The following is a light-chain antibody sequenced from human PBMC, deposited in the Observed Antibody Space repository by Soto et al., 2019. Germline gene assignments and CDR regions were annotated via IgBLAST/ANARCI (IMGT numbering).Light chain of an antibody. V-gene: IGKV1-5*03. CDR2: TAS. J-gene: IGKJ1*01. CDR1: QSVSSW. CDR3: QQYKTYWT. Sequence: IHITHSPSTLSSSVLYIFTITCRASQSVSSWLACFQHKPGQAPKLLLYTASSLQRGVSSRFRGGGSGTEFTLTISSLQPDDFATYYCQQYKTYWTFGPGTKVDTK.